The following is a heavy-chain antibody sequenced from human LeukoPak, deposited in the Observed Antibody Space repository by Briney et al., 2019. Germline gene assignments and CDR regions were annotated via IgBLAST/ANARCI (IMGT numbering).Heavy chain of an antibody. D-gene: IGHD3-16*01. CDR2: IYYSGNT. V-gene: IGHV4-59*12. CDR3: ARDRYALGY. CDR1: GGSIRTFY. J-gene: IGHJ4*02. Sequence: PSETLSLTCTVSGGSIRTFYWSWIRQPPGKGLEWIGYIYYSGNTKYNPSLKSRVSMSVDTSNNHFSLRLSSVTAADTAVYYCARDRYALGYWGQGTLVTVSS.